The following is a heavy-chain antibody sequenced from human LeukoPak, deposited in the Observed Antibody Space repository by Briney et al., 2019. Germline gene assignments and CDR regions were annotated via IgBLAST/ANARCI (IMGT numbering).Heavy chain of an antibody. J-gene: IGHJ4*02. CDR3: ARQVNGGNFDY. Sequence: GESLKISCKGSGYSFTSNWIGWVRQVPGKGLECMGIIYPGDSDTKYSPSFQGQVTISADKSFSTAYLQWSSLEASDTAMYYCARQVNGGNFDYWGQGTLVTVSS. V-gene: IGHV5-51*01. CDR2: IYPGDSDT. CDR1: GYSFTSNW. D-gene: IGHD2-8*01.